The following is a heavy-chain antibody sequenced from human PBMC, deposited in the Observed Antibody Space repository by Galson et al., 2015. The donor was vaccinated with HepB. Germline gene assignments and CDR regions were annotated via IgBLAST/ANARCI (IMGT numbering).Heavy chain of an antibody. CDR1: GFTFSSYS. V-gene: IGHV3-21*01. D-gene: IGHD4-23*01. CDR2: ISSSSSYI. J-gene: IGHJ4*02. Sequence: SLRLSCAASGFTFSSYSMNWVRQAPGKGLEWVSSISSSSSYIYYADSVKGRFTISRDNAKNSLYLQMNSLRAEDTAVYYCAREGDIDDYGGNGPFDYWGQGTLVTVSS. CDR3: AREGDIDDYGGNGPFDY.